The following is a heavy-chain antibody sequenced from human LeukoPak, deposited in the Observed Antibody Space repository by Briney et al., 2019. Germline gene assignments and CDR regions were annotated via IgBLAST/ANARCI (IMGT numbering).Heavy chain of an antibody. Sequence: GGSLRLSCAASGFTVSSNYMSWVRQAPGKGLEWVSVIYSGGSTYYADSVKDRFTISRDNSKNTLYLQMNSLRAEDTAVYYCATDSSSWYYYFDYWGQGTLVTVSS. CDR3: ATDSSSWYYYFDY. V-gene: IGHV3-66*02. D-gene: IGHD6-13*01. CDR2: IYSGGST. J-gene: IGHJ4*02. CDR1: GFTVSSNY.